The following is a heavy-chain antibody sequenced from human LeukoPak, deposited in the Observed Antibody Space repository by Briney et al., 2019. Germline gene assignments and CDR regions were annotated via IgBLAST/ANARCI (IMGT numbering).Heavy chain of an antibody. CDR1: GDSVSRNNIA. CDR3: ARGRDAVVVPAADFDY. V-gene: IGHV6-1*01. CDR2: TYYRSNWYN. Sequence: SQTLSLTCDISGDSVSRNNIAWNWIRQSPSRGLEWLGRTYYRSNWYNEYAESVKSRLTISPDTSKNQFSLHSNSVTPEDTAVYYCARGRDAVVVPAADFDYWGQGILVTVSS. D-gene: IGHD2-2*01. J-gene: IGHJ4*02.